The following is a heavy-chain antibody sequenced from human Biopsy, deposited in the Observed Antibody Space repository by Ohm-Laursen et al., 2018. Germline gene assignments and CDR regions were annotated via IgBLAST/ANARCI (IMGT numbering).Heavy chain of an antibody. D-gene: IGHD3-9*01. V-gene: IGHV1-69*06. CDR1: EGTFSNYG. J-gene: IGHJ1*01. CDR2: NIPILGTG. Sequence: SVKVSCKAPEGTFSNYGVNWVRQAPGQGLEWLGGNIPILGTGNYAKKFQDRVTVAADTSTSTATMELRSLRSDDTAVYYCATKLTGYFHHWGQGTLVIVSS. CDR3: ATKLTGYFHH.